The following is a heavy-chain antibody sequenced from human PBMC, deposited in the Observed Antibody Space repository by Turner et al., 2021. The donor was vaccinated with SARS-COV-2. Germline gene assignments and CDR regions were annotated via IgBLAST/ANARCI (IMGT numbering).Heavy chain of an antibody. J-gene: IGHJ6*02. CDR3: ASDPHDHLLYYYGMDV. Sequence: EVQLVESGGGLVQPGRSLRLSCTASGFTFGDYAMSWFRQAPGKGLEWVGFIRSKAYGGTTEYAASVKGRFTISRDDSKSIAYLQMNSLKTEDTAVYYCASDPHDHLLYYYGMDVWGQGTTVTVSS. CDR1: GFTFGDYA. CDR2: IRSKAYGGTT. V-gene: IGHV3-49*03.